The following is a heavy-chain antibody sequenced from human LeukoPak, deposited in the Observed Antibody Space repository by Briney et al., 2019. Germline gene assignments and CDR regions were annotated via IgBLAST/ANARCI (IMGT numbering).Heavy chain of an antibody. CDR2: IYYSGST. Sequence: SETLSLTCTVSGGSISRSNHYWGWIRQPPGKGLEWIGNIYYSGSTYYNPSLRSRVTISVDTSKNQFSLKLSSVTAADTAVYYCARTQLMRWYYYEGDWFDPWGQGTLVTVSS. CDR1: GGSISRSNHY. J-gene: IGHJ5*02. CDR3: ARTQLMRWYYYEGDWFDP. V-gene: IGHV4-39*01. D-gene: IGHD3-22*01.